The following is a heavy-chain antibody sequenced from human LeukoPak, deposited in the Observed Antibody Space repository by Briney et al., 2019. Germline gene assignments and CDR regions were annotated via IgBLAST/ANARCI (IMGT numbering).Heavy chain of an antibody. CDR3: AGVAGIRYPPVN. Sequence: GRSLRLSCAASGFTFSSHGMQWVRQAPGKGLEWLALIWYDGDKSYYSESVKGRFTISRDNSKNTLYLQMNSLRAEDTAVYYCAGVAGIRYPPVNWGQGTLVTVSS. CDR1: GFTFSSHG. D-gene: IGHD3-9*01. J-gene: IGHJ4*02. CDR2: IWYDGDKS. V-gene: IGHV3-33*01.